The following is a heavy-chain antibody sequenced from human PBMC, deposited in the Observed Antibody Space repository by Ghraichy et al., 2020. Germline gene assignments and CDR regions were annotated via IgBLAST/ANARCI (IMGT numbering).Heavy chain of an antibody. CDR1: GYTFTGYY. CDR2: INPNSGGT. V-gene: IGHV1-2*02. D-gene: IGHD1-26*01. Sequence: ASVKVSCKASGYTFTGYYMHWVRQAPGQGLEWMGWINPNSGGTNYAQKFQGRVTMTRDTSISTAYMELSRLRSDDTAVYYCASAYSGSYYYYYGMDVWGQGTTVTVSS. J-gene: IGHJ6*02. CDR3: ASAYSGSYYYYYGMDV.